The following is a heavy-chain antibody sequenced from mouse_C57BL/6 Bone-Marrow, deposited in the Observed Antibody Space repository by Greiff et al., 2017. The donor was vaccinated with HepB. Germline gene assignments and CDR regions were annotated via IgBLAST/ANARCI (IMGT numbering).Heavy chain of an antibody. CDR3: ARNYYGSSWAY. CDR1: GFTFSSYT. D-gene: IGHD1-1*01. CDR2: ISGGGGNT. J-gene: IGHJ3*01. Sequence: EVKLVESGGGLVKPGGSLKLSCAASGFTFSSYTISWVRQTPEKRLEWVATISGGGGNTYYPDSVKGRFTISRDNAKNTLYLQMSSLRSEDTALYYCARNYYGSSWAYWGQGTLVTVSA. V-gene: IGHV5-9*01.